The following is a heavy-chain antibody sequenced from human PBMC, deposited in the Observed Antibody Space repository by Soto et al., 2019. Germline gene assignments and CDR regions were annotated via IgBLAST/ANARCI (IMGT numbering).Heavy chain of an antibody. Sequence: SVKVSSKASGYTFTSYAMQWVHQATGKRLEWMGWINAGNGNTKYSQKFQGRVTITRDTSASTAYMELSSLRSEDTAVYYCARNHYCSSTSCYYGPYYYGMDVWGQGTTVTVSS. CDR2: INAGNGNT. V-gene: IGHV1-3*01. CDR3: ARNHYCSSTSCYYGPYYYGMDV. J-gene: IGHJ6*02. CDR1: GYTFTSYA. D-gene: IGHD2-2*01.